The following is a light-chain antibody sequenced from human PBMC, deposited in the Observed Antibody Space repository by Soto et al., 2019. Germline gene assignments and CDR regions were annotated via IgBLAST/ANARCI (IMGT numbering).Light chain of an antibody. CDR1: QSVSSN. CDR2: DAS. J-gene: IGKJ5*01. V-gene: IGKV3D-15*01. CDR3: QQYNNWPPTT. Sequence: EIVLTQSPGTLSLSPGERATLSCRASQSVSSNLAWYQQKPGQAPRLLIYDASTRATGIPARFSGSGSGTEFTLTISSLQSEDFAIYYCQQYNNWPPTTFGQGTRLEIK.